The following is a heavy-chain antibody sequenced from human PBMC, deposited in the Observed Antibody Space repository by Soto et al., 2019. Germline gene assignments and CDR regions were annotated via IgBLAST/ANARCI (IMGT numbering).Heavy chain of an antibody. Sequence: GGSLRLSCAASGFTFSNYSMNWVRQAPGKGLEWVSYISSSSSTIYYADSVKGRFTISRDNAKNSLYLQMNSLRAEDTAVYYCARDLSWTGIAAAPVGWFDPWGQGTLVTVSS. D-gene: IGHD6-13*01. J-gene: IGHJ5*02. V-gene: IGHV3-48*01. CDR1: GFTFSNYS. CDR2: ISSSSSTI. CDR3: ARDLSWTGIAAAPVGWFDP.